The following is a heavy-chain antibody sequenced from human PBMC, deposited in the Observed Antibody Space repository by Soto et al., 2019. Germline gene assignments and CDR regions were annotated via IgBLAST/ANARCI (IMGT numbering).Heavy chain of an antibody. CDR2: INIDGSST. Sequence: EVQLVESGGGLVQPGGSLRLSCAASGFTFSSYGIHWVRQAPGKWLVWVSRINIDGSSTSYADAVKGRFTISRDNAKNTLYLQMTSRRDEDTAVYYCAILHYQPMGAFDIWGQGTMV. V-gene: IGHV3-74*01. CDR3: AILHYQPMGAFDI. D-gene: IGHD2-2*01. J-gene: IGHJ3*02. CDR1: GFTFSSYG.